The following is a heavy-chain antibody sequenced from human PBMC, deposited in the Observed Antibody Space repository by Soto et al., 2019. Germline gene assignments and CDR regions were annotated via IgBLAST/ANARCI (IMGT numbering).Heavy chain of an antibody. CDR3: AKDLLLTMVRGVPIGFDY. V-gene: IGHV3-23*01. J-gene: IGHJ4*02. D-gene: IGHD3-10*01. CDR1: GFTFSSYA. CDR2: ISGSGGST. Sequence: EVQLLESGGGLVQPGGSLRLSCAASGFTFSSYAMSWVRQAPGKGLEWVSAISGSGGSTYYADSVKGRFTISRDNSKNTLYLQMNSLRAEDTAVYYCAKDLLLTMVRGVPIGFDYWGQGTLVTVSS.